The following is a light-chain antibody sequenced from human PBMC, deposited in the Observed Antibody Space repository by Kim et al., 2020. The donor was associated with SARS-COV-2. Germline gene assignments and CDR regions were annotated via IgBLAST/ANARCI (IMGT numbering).Light chain of an antibody. CDR1: SGHSSYA. J-gene: IGLJ3*02. Sequence: ASVKLTCTLSSGHSSYAIAWHQQQPEKGPRYLMKLNSDGSHSKGDGIPDRFSGSSSGDERYLTISSLQSEDEADYYCQTWGTGTWVFGGGTQLTVL. CDR2: LNSDGSH. V-gene: IGLV4-69*01. CDR3: QTWGTGTWV.